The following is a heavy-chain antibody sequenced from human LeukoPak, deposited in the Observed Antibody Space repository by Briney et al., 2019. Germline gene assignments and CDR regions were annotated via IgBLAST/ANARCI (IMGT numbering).Heavy chain of an antibody. D-gene: IGHD3-9*01. CDR2: IYYSGST. Sequence: PSQTLSLTCTVSGGSISSSSYYWGWIRQPPGKGLEWIRSIYYSGSTYYNPSLKSRVTISVDTSKNQFSLKLSSVTAADTAVYYCARAGFDILTGYPSIDYWGQGTLVTVSS. J-gene: IGHJ4*02. V-gene: IGHV4-39*01. CDR1: GGSISSSSYY. CDR3: ARAGFDILTGYPSIDY.